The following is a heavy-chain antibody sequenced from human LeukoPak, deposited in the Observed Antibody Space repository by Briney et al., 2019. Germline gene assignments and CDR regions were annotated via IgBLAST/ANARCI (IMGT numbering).Heavy chain of an antibody. V-gene: IGHV4-59*01. D-gene: IGHD6-13*01. Sequence: SETLSLTCTVSGGSISSYYWSWIRQPPGKGLEWIGYIYYSGSTNYNPSLKSRVTISVDTSKNQFSLKLSSVTAADTAVYYCAREEPGVGYNFWGQGTLVAVSS. CDR2: IYYSGST. CDR3: AREEPGVGYNF. J-gene: IGHJ4*02. CDR1: GGSISSYY.